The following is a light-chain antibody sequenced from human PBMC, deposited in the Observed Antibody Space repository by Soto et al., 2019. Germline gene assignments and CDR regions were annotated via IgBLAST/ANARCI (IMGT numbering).Light chain of an antibody. Sequence: QSVLAQPASVSGSPGQSITTSCTGTSSDVGGYNYVSWYQQHPGKVPKLMIYEVSNRPSGVSNRFSGSKSGNTASLTVSGLQVEDEADYYCTSYTTSDTFVFGTGTKVTVL. CDR2: EVS. CDR3: TSYTTSDTFV. V-gene: IGLV2-14*01. CDR1: SSDVGGYNY. J-gene: IGLJ1*01.